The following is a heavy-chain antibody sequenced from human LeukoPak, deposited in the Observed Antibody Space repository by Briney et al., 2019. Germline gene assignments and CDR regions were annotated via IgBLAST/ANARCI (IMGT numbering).Heavy chain of an antibody. D-gene: IGHD2-2*01. V-gene: IGHV4-39*01. Sequence: YPSETLSLTCTVSGGSISSSSYYWGWIRQPPGKGLEWIGSIYYSGSTYYNPSLKSRVTISVDTSKNQFSLKLSSVTAADTAVYYCARRPGSYCSSTSCSPVAFDIWGQGTMVTVSS. J-gene: IGHJ3*02. CDR2: IYYSGST. CDR1: GGSISSSSYY. CDR3: ARRPGSYCSSTSCSPVAFDI.